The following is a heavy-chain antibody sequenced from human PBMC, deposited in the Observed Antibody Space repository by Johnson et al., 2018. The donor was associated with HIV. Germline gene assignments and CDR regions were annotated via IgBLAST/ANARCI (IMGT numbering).Heavy chain of an antibody. CDR3: AKDGGLWSYSLDV. D-gene: IGHD3-10*01. CDR2: IKQDGSEK. Sequence: VQLVESGGGLVQPGGSLRLSCAASGFTFSSYWMGWVRQAPGKGLEWVANIKQDGSEKYYVDSVKGRFTISRDNAKNSLYLQMNSLRAEDTGLYYCAKDGGLWSYSLDVWGQGTMVSVSS. V-gene: IGHV3-7*01. CDR1: GFTFSSYW. J-gene: IGHJ3*01.